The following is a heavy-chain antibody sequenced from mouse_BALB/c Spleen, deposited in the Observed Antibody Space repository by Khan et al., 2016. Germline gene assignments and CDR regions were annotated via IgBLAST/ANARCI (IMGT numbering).Heavy chain of an antibody. CDR3: ARIGLGRNYAMDY. J-gene: IGHJ4*01. CDR1: GFTFSSFG. D-gene: IGHD4-1*01. Sequence: EVELVESGGSLVQPGGSRKLSCAASGFTFSSFGMHWVRQAPEKGLEWVAYISSGSTTIYYADTVKGRFTISRDNPKNSLFLQMTSLRSEDTAMYYCARIGLGRNYAMDYWGQGTSVTVSS. V-gene: IGHV5-17*02. CDR2: ISSGSTTI.